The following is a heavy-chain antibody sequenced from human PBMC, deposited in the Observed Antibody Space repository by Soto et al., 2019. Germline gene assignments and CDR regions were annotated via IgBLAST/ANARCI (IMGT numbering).Heavy chain of an antibody. J-gene: IGHJ5*02. CDR3: AAYCYTMTCTHFHGYS. CDR2: IKQDESDK. Sequence: GGALRISCAVFVFRFRDDWMSWFRQAPGKGLEWVANIKQDESDKYYVDSVKGRFTISRDNAKNALYLQMNSLRVEDTAVYYCAAYCYTMTCTHFHGYSWGQGTQVTVSS. D-gene: IGHD3-16*02. CDR1: VFRFRDDW. V-gene: IGHV3-7*03.